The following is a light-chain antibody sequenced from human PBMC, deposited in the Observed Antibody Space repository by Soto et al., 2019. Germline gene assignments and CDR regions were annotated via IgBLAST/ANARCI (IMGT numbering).Light chain of an antibody. V-gene: IGLV2-11*01. CDR3: CSYAGNYTYV. CDR1: SSDVGGYNY. Sequence: QSVLTQPRSVSGSPGQSVTISCTGTSSDVGGYNYVSWYQQHPGEAPKLMIYDVTKRPSGVPDRFSGSRSGNTASLTISGLQAEDEADYYCCSYAGNYTYVFGTGTKVTVL. CDR2: DVT. J-gene: IGLJ1*01.